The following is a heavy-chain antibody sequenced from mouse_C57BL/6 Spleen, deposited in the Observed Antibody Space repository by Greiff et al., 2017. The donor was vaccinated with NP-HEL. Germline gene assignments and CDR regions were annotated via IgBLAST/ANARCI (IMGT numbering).Heavy chain of an antibody. J-gene: IGHJ4*01. Sequence: VQLQQPGAELVKPGASVKLSCKASGYTFTSYWMQWVKQRPGQGLEWIGEIDPSDSYTNYNQKFKGKATLTVDTSSSTAYMQLSSLTSEDSAVYYCARSITTVVDGAMDYWGQGTSVTVSS. CDR2: IDPSDSYT. CDR1: GYTFTSYW. CDR3: ARSITTVVDGAMDY. V-gene: IGHV1-50*01. D-gene: IGHD1-1*01.